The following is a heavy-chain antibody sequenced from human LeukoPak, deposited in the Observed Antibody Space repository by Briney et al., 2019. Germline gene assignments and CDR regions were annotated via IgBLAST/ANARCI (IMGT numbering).Heavy chain of an antibody. V-gene: IGHV3-21*01. CDR3: ASHYYGSGSYQGYFDY. Sequence: GGSLRLSCAASGFTFSTYWMNWVRQAPGKGLEWVSSISSSSSYIYYADSVKGRFTISRDNAKNSLYLQMNSLRAEDTAVYYCASHYYGSGSYQGYFDYWGQGTLVTVSS. CDR2: ISSSSSYI. D-gene: IGHD3-10*01. CDR1: GFTFSTYW. J-gene: IGHJ4*02.